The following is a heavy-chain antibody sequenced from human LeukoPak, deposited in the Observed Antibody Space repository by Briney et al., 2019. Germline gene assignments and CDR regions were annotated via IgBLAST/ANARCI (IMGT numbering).Heavy chain of an antibody. CDR2: ISSSSSYI. V-gene: IGHV3-21*01. J-gene: IGHJ6*03. D-gene: IGHD2-2*01. Sequence: GGSLRLSCAASGFTFSTYSMNWVRQAPGEGLEWVSSISSSSSYIYYADSLKGRFTISRDNAKNSLYLQMNSLRAEGTAVYYCVRIQLNSYYYYMDVWGKGTTVTVSS. CDR1: GFTFSTYS. CDR3: VRIQLNSYYYYMDV.